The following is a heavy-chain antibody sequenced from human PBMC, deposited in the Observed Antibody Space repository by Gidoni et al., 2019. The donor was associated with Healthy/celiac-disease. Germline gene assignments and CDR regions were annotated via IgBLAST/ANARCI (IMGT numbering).Heavy chain of an antibody. Sequence: QVQLQQWGAGLLKPSETLSLTCAVYGGSFSGYYWSWIRQPPGKGLEWIGEINHSGSTNYNPSLKSRVTISVDTSKNQFSLKLSSVTAADTAVYYCARGPDSSGYYTPFDYWGQGTLVTVSS. CDR2: INHSGST. D-gene: IGHD3-22*01. V-gene: IGHV4-34*01. CDR3: ARGPDSSGYYTPFDY. J-gene: IGHJ4*02. CDR1: GGSFSGYY.